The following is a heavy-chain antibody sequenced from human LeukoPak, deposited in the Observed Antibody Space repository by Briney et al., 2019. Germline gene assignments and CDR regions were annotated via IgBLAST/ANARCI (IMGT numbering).Heavy chain of an antibody. CDR3: ARAGYSSDWYRPYNWFDP. J-gene: IGHJ5*02. D-gene: IGHD6-19*01. Sequence: GRSLRLSCAASGFTFSSYGMHWVRQAPGKGLEWVAVIWYDGSNKYYADSVKGRFTISRDNSKNTLYLQMNSLRAEDTAVYYCARAGYSSDWYRPYNWFDPWGQGTLVTVSS. V-gene: IGHV3-33*01. CDR2: IWYDGSNK. CDR1: GFTFSSYG.